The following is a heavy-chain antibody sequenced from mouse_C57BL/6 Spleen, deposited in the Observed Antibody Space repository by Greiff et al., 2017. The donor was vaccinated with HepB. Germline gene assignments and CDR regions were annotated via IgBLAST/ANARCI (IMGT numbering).Heavy chain of an antibody. Sequence: VQVVESGAELVRPGASVTLSCKASGYTFTDYEMHWVKQTPVHGLEWIGAIDPETGGTAYNQKFKGKAILTADKSSSTAYMELRSLTSEDSAVYYCTRLLEDWGQGTTLTVSS. CDR1: GYTFTDYE. D-gene: IGHD2-14*01. CDR3: TRLLED. J-gene: IGHJ2*01. CDR2: IDPETGGT. V-gene: IGHV1-15*01.